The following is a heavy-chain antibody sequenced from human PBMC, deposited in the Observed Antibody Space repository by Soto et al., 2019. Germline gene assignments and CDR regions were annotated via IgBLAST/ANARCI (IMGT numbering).Heavy chain of an antibody. V-gene: IGHV3-30*04. CDR1: GFTFSSYA. D-gene: IGHD3-22*01. CDR2: ISYDGSNK. CDR3: AKDLYYDSSGNWFDP. J-gene: IGHJ5*02. Sequence: PGGSLRLSCAASGFTFSSYAMHWVRQAPGKGLEWVAVISYDGSNKYYADSVKGRFTISRDNSKNTLYLQMNSLRAEDTAVYYCAKDLYYDSSGNWFDPWGQGTLVTVSS.